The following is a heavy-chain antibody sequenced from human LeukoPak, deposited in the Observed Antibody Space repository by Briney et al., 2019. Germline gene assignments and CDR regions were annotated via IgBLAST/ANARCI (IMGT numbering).Heavy chain of an antibody. Sequence: SGGSLRLSCAASGFTFSSYWMSWVRQAPGKGLEWVADIRQDGSEKDYVDSVKGRFTISRDNAKNSLYLQMNTLRAEDTAVYYCAGVWELSFDYWGQGTLVTVSS. CDR1: GFTFSSYW. CDR2: IRQDGSEK. V-gene: IGHV3-7*05. D-gene: IGHD3-16*02. CDR3: AGVWELSFDY. J-gene: IGHJ4*02.